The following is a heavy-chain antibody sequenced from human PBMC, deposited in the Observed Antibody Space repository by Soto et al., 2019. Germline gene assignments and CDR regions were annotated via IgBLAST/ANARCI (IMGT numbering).Heavy chain of an antibody. CDR1: GGTFSSYA. D-gene: IGHD3-22*01. Sequence: SVKVSCKASGGTFSSYAISWVRQAPGQGLEWMGGIIPIFGTANYAQKFQGRVTITADKSTSTAYMELSSLRSEDTAVYYCARRNHYDSSRYYFDYWAQGTLDTVTS. V-gene: IGHV1-69*06. CDR2: IIPIFGTA. J-gene: IGHJ4*02. CDR3: ARRNHYDSSRYYFDY.